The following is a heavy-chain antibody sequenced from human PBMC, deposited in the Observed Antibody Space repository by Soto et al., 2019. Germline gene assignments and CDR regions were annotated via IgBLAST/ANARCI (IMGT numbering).Heavy chain of an antibody. CDR1: GYRFTSYG. V-gene: IGHV1-18*01. CDR2: ISAYNGNT. D-gene: IGHD3-16*01. J-gene: IGHJ4*02. Sequence: ASVKLSCKDSGYRFTSYGISWVRQAPGQGLEWMGWISAYNGNTNYAQKLQGRVTMTTDTSTSTAYMELRSLRSDDTAVYYCARDLVMGPFDYWGQGTLVTVSS. CDR3: ARDLVMGPFDY.